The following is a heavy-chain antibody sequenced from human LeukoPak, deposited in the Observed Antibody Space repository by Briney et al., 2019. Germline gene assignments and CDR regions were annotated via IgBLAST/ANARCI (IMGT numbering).Heavy chain of an antibody. J-gene: IGHJ5*02. D-gene: IGHD2-15*01. V-gene: IGHV4-38-2*02. CDR1: GYSISSAYY. Sequence: SADPLSLPCSLSGYSISSAYYWGSTRQPPGKGLEWIGLMYHSGRTNYNPSLKRRVTISVDTTKNQFSLKLSSVTDADTAVYYCARALGYGSGGSCSLLGNNWFDPWGQGTMVTVSS. CDR3: ARALGYGSGGSCSLLGNNWFDP. CDR2: MYHSGRT.